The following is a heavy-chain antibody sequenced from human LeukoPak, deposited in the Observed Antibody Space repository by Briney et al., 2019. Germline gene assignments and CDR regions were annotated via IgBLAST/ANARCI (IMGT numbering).Heavy chain of an antibody. Sequence: SETLSLTCTVSGGSISNYYWSWVLQPAGKGLEWIGRIYISGSTNYNPSLKSRVTISVDKSKNQFSLKLSSVTAADTAVYYCARFHGSGFYLDYWGQGTLVTVSS. CDR1: GGSISNYY. CDR2: IYISGST. D-gene: IGHD3-10*01. J-gene: IGHJ4*02. V-gene: IGHV4-4*07. CDR3: ARFHGSGFYLDY.